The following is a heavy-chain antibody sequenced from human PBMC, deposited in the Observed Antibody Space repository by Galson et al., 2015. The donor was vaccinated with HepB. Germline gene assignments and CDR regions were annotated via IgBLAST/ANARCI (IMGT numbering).Heavy chain of an antibody. J-gene: IGHJ4*02. D-gene: IGHD3-16*01. CDR2: ISSDSDYI. V-gene: IGHV3-21*01. CDR3: AKSQGVGAYRPFDY. CDR1: GFTFSTYS. Sequence: SLRLFCAASGFTFSTYSMTWVRQAPGKGLEWVSFISSDSDYIYDADSVKGRFTISRDNAKNSLYLQMNSLRAEDTAVYYCAKSQGVGAYRPFDYWGQGSLVTVSS.